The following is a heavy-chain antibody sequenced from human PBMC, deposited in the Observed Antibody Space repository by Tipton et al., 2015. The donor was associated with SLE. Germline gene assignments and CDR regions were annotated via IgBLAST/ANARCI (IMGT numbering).Heavy chain of an antibody. J-gene: IGHJ6*02. CDR2: ISGVNGKT. CDR1: GYTLTSYG. D-gene: IGHD2-2*01. CDR3: ARDPQVVGLYYGMDV. Sequence: QVQLVQSGGEVKNVGASVNVSCRATGYTLTSYGLTWVRQAPGQGLEWMGWISGVNGKTNYVEKFQGRVTMTIETSTSIAYMQLRSLRDDDTAVYFCARDPQVVGLYYGMDVWGQGTTVTVAS. V-gene: IGHV1-18*01.